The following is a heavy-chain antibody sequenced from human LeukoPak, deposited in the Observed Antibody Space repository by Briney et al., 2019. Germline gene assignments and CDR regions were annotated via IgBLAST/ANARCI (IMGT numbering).Heavy chain of an antibody. V-gene: IGHV4-59*01. CDR1: GGSINSYY. CDR3: ARVVSGYYVDS. CDR2: IYYSGNI. D-gene: IGHD3-22*01. Sequence: SETLSLTCTVSGGSINSYYWSWIRQPPGKGLEWIGYIYYSGNINYNPSLKSRITISVDTSKTHFSLRLYSVTAADTAVYFCARVVSGYYVDSWGQGTLVTVSS. J-gene: IGHJ4*02.